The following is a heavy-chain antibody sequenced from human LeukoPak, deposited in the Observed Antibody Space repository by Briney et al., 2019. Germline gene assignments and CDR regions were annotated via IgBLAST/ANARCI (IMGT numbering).Heavy chain of an antibody. CDR3: AKNRIPTSITPDS. J-gene: IGHJ5*01. V-gene: IGHV3-30*18. CDR1: GFTFSAYG. D-gene: IGHD2-2*02. CDR2: IPYDSSNK. Sequence: GGSLRLSCAASGFTFSAYGMPWLRQVPGKGLEWVAVIPYDSSNKYYTDSVQGRFTISRDNSKNTLYLQMNSLRADDTAVYYCAKNRIPTSITPDSWGQGTLVTVSS.